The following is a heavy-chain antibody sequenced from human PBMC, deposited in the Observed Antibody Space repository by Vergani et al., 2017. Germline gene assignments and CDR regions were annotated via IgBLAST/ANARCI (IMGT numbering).Heavy chain of an antibody. Sequence: QVQLVQSGAEVKKPGASVKVSCKASGYTFTSYYMHWVRQAPGQGLEWMGIINPSGGSTSYAQKFQGRVTMTRDTSTSTVYMELSSLRSEDTAVYYCAKTAAAAAEGFYYSYMDVWGKGTTVTVSS. CDR1: GYTFTSYY. D-gene: IGHD6-13*01. CDR2: INPSGGST. J-gene: IGHJ6*03. CDR3: AKTAAAAAEGFYYSYMDV. V-gene: IGHV1-46*01.